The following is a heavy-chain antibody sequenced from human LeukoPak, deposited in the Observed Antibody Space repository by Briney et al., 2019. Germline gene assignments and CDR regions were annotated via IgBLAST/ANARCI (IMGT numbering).Heavy chain of an antibody. D-gene: IGHD7-27*01. CDR1: GGSVSSGRYC. Sequence: SETLSLTCTVSGGSVSSGRYCWSWIQQPPGKGLEWIGYIFYSGSTNYNPSLKSRVTISGDTSKNQFSLRLSSVTAADTAVYYCARHTGGWGSFDYWGQGTLVTVSS. CDR2: IFYSGST. J-gene: IGHJ4*02. CDR3: ARHTGGWGSFDY. V-gene: IGHV4-61*01.